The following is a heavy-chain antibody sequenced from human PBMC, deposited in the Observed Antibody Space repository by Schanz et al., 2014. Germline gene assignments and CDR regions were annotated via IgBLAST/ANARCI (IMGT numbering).Heavy chain of an antibody. J-gene: IGHJ5*02. Sequence: QVQLQASGPGLVKPSETLSLTCTVSGGSMSGYHWIWIRQPPGRGLEWIGHIYYSGGTHYNPSLESRVTISVDTSKNQFSLKLSSVTAADTAVYYCARETRITMVRGADNTFDPWGQGTLVTVSS. CDR1: GGSMSGYH. D-gene: IGHD3-10*01. CDR2: IYYSGGT. CDR3: ARETRITMVRGADNTFDP. V-gene: IGHV4-59*01.